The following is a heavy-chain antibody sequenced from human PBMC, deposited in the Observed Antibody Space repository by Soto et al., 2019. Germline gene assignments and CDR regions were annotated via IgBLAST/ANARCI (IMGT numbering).Heavy chain of an antibody. Sequence: SETLSLTFTVSGGSISSISYYWGWIRQPPGKGLEWIGSIYYSGSTYYNPSLKSGVTISVDTSKNQFSLKLSSVTAADTAVYYCPSPTRYCTNGVCNSVLHXWGQVTLVTVSX. V-gene: IGHV4-39*01. D-gene: IGHD2-8*01. J-gene: IGHJ5*02. CDR3: PSPTRYCTNGVCNSVLHX. CDR1: GGSISSISYY. CDR2: IYYSGST.